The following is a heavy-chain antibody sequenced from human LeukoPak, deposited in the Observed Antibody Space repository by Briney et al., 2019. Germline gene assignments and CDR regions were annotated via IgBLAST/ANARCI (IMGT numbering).Heavy chain of an antibody. J-gene: IGHJ6*03. D-gene: IGHD1-26*01. CDR2: INHSGST. CDR3: ARGRVGAPQHYYCMDV. V-gene: IGHV4-34*01. Sequence: SETLSLTCAVYGGSFSGYYWSWIRQPPGKGLEWIGEINHSGSTNYNPSLKSRVTISVDTSKNQFSLKLSSVTAADTAVYYCARGRVGAPQHYYCMDVWGKGTTVTVSS. CDR1: GGSFSGYY.